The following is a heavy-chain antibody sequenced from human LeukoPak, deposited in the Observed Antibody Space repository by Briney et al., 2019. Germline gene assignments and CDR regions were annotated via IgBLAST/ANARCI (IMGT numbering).Heavy chain of an antibody. J-gene: IGHJ4*02. Sequence: ASVKVSXKASGYTFTSYYMHWMRQAPGQGLEWMGIINPSGGSTSYAQKFQGRVTMTRDTSTSTVYMELSSLRSEDTAVYYCARAVVVTAGYFDYWGQGTLVTVSS. CDR1: GYTFTSYY. V-gene: IGHV1-46*01. CDR3: ARAVVVTAGYFDY. CDR2: INPSGGST. D-gene: IGHD2-21*02.